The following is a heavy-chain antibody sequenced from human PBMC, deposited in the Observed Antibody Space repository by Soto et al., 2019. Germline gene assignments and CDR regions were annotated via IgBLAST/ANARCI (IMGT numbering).Heavy chain of an antibody. CDR2: IYHSGST. CDR1: GGSISSSNW. Sequence: QVQLQESGPGLVKPSGTLSLTCAVSGGSISSSNWWSWVRQPPGKGLEWIGEIYHSGSTNYNPSLKSRVTLSVDKSENQFSLKLSSVAAADTAVYYCARAGLDYYDSSGYSDAFDIWGQGTMVTVSS. J-gene: IGHJ3*02. D-gene: IGHD3-22*01. CDR3: ARAGLDYYDSSGYSDAFDI. V-gene: IGHV4-4*02.